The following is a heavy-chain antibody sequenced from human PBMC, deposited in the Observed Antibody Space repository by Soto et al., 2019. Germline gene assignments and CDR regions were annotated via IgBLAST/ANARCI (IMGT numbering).Heavy chain of an antibody. V-gene: IGHV4-34*01. D-gene: IGHD5-12*01. CDR2: INHSGST. CDR3: ARGLVATIFRWFDP. Sequence: PSETLSLTCAVYGGSFSGYYWSWIRQPPGKGLEWIGEINHSGSTNYNPSLKSRVTISVDTSKNQFSLKLSSVTAADTAVYYCARGLVATIFRWFDPWGQGTLVTVSS. CDR1: GGSFSGYY. J-gene: IGHJ5*02.